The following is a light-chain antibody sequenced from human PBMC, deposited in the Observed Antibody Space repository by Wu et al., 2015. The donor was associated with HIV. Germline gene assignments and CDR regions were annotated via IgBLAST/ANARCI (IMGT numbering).Light chain of an antibody. CDR2: GAS. V-gene: IGKV3-20*01. J-gene: IGKJ2*03. Sequence: EIVLTQSPGTLSLSPGERATLSCRASQTVSSTYFAWYQQKPGQAPRLLIYGASSRANGIPDRFXGSGSGTDFILTISRLDPEDFAVYYCQQFGSSGYSFGQGTKLEIK. CDR1: QTVSSTY. CDR3: QQFGSSGYS.